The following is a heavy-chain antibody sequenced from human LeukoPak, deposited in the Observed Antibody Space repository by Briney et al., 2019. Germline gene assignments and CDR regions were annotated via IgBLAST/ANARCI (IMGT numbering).Heavy chain of an antibody. Sequence: SVKVSCKASGGSFRKYPISWVRQAPGQGLEWMGGLTQFFRRTNYTQKFQGRLTITTDESSTTAYMELSDLRPDDTAVYYCATSESGRSWDWFAPWGQGTRVTVSS. D-gene: IGHD3-10*01. CDR1: GGSFRKYP. J-gene: IGHJ5*02. V-gene: IGHV1-69*05. CDR3: ATSESGRSWDWFAP. CDR2: LTQFFRRT.